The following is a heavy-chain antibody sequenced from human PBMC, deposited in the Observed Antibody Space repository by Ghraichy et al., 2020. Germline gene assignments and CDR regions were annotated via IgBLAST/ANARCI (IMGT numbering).Heavy chain of an antibody. CDR2: IKYDSSER. V-gene: IGHV3-7*04. D-gene: IGHD5-18*01. Sequence: GGSLRLSCAASGFTFTSYYMTWVRQVPGKGLEWVANIKYDSSERYYEDSVKGRFTISRDNAKNSLYLQMNSLRPDDTAVYYCARGGYNYGSNPIDYWGQGSVVTVSS. CDR3: ARGGYNYGSNPIDY. J-gene: IGHJ4*02. CDR1: GFTFTSYY.